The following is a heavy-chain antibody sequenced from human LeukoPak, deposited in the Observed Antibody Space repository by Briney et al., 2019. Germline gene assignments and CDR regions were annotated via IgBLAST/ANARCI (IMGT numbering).Heavy chain of an antibody. D-gene: IGHD3-9*01. CDR2: ISYDGSNK. CDR3: ARDRGYFDWFGAFDI. J-gene: IGHJ3*02. V-gene: IGHV3-30-3*01. Sequence: GGSLRLSCAASGFTLSNSAMSWVRQAPGKGLEWVAVISYDGSNKYYADSVKGRFTISRDNSKNTLYLQMNSLRAEDTAVYYCARDRGYFDWFGAFDIWGQGTMVTVSS. CDR1: GFTLSNSA.